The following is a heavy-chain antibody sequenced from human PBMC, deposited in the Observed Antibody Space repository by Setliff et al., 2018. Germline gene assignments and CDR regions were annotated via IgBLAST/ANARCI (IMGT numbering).Heavy chain of an antibody. V-gene: IGHV3-15*01. J-gene: IGHJ4*02. D-gene: IGHD2-21*02. CDR1: GFTFSNAW. Sequence: GSLRLSCAASGFTFSNAWLSWVRQAPGKGLEWVGRIKSKTDGGTTDYAAPVKGRFTISRDDSRNTLYLQMNSLKTEDTAVYYCTTGSVCVGDCYSGRLNYWGQGTLVTVSS. CDR2: IKSKTDGGTT. CDR3: TTGSVCVGDCYSGRLNY.